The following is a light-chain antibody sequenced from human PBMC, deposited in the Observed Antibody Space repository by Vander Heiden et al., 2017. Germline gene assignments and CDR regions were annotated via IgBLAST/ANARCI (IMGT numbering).Light chain of an antibody. Sequence: QSALTQPASVSGSPGQSITISCTGTRSDVGGYNYVSWYQQHPGKAPKLMIYDVSNRPSGVSNRFSGSTSGNTASLTISGLQAEDEADYYCSSYTSSSWVFGGGTKLTVL. CDR3: SSYTSSSWV. J-gene: IGLJ3*02. V-gene: IGLV2-14*01. CDR1: RSDVGGYNY. CDR2: DVS.